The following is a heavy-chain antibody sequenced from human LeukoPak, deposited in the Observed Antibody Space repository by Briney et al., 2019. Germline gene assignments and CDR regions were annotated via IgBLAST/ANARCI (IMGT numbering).Heavy chain of an antibody. CDR3: ARDLYGPFDY. CDR1: ESTFSNYW. J-gene: IGHJ4*02. D-gene: IGHD4-17*01. Sequence: GGSLRLSCAASESTFSNYWMSWVRQAPGKGLEWVANIGQDGSEKYYVDSVKGRFTISRDNAKNSLYLQMNSLRVEDTAVYSCARDLYGPFDYWGQGTLVTVSS. CDR2: IGQDGSEK. V-gene: IGHV3-7*01.